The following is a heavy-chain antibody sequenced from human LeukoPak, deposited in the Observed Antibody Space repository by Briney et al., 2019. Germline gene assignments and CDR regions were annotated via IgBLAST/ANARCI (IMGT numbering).Heavy chain of an antibody. CDR1: GGSISSYY. CDR2: TSYIGNT. J-gene: IGHJ4*02. Sequence: SETLSLTCTVSGGSISSYYWSWIRQPPGKGLEWIGYTSYIGNTNYNPSLKSRVTISVDTSKNQFSLELSSVTAADTAVYYCARDAVGMGASYYFDYWGQGTLVTVSS. D-gene: IGHD6-19*01. V-gene: IGHV4-59*01. CDR3: ARDAVGMGASYYFDY.